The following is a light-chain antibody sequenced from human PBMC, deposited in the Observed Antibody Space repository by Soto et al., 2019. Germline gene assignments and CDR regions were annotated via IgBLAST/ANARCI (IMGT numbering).Light chain of an antibody. V-gene: IGKV1-5*03. CDR2: QAS. CDR1: QSISVW. CDR3: QQHQTSST. Sequence: IQMTQSPSTLSASVGDRVTITCRASQSISVWLAWYQQKPGKAPNLLIYQASRLESGVPSRLMGSSCRTEFTLNISRLQPDDFATYYCQQHQTSSTLGQRTKVDIK. J-gene: IGKJ1*01.